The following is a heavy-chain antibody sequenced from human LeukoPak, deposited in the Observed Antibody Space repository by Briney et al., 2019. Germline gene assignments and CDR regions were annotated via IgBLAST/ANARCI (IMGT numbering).Heavy chain of an antibody. J-gene: IGHJ4*02. D-gene: IGHD3-22*01. V-gene: IGHV4-59*01. CDR3: ARVGYYYDSSGFYDY. CDR2: IYYSGST. CDR1: GGSISSYC. Sequence: SETLSLTCTVSGGSISSYCWSWIRQPPGKGLEWIGYIYYSGSTNYNPSLKSRVTISVDTSKNQFSLKLSSVTAADTAVYYCARVGYYYDSSGFYDYWGQGTLVTVSS.